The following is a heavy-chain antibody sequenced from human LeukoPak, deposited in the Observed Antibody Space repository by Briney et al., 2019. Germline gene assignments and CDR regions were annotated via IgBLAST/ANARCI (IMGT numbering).Heavy chain of an antibody. J-gene: IGHJ5*02. V-gene: IGHV4-61*02. D-gene: IGHD6-19*01. CDR2: IYTSGST. Sequence: PSQTLSLTCTVSGGSISSGYYYWSWIRQPAGKGLEWIGRIYTSGSTNYNPSLKSRVTISVDTSKNQFSLKLSSVTAADTAVYYCARDLRAVAGTFSPWGQGTLVTVSS. CDR1: GGSISSGYYY. CDR3: ARDLRAVAGTFSP.